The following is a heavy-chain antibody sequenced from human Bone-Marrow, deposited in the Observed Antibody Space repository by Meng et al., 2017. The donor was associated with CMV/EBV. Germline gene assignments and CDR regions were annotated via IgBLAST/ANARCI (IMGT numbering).Heavy chain of an antibody. CDR3: ASEDIVVVPAARGHWFDP. Sequence: SETLSLTCTVSGGSISSYYWSWIRQPPGKGLEWIGYIYYSGSTNYNPSLKSRVTISVDTSKNQFSLKLSSVTAADTAVYYCASEDIVVVPAARGHWFDPWGQGTLVTGYS. D-gene: IGHD2-2*01. J-gene: IGHJ5*02. CDR2: IYYSGST. V-gene: IGHV4-59*01. CDR1: GGSISSYY.